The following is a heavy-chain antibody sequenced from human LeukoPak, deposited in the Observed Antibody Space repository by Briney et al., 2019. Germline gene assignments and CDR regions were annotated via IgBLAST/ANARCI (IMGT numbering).Heavy chain of an antibody. Sequence: SETLSLTCTVSGGSIGSGDYYWSWIRQPPGKGLEWIGYIYYSGSTYYNPSLKSRVTISVDTSKNQFSLKLSSVTAADTAVYYCARGELKPSAFDIWGQGTMVTVSS. CDR3: ARGELKPSAFDI. J-gene: IGHJ3*02. CDR2: IYYSGST. CDR1: GGSIGSGDYY. D-gene: IGHD1-26*01. V-gene: IGHV4-30-4*08.